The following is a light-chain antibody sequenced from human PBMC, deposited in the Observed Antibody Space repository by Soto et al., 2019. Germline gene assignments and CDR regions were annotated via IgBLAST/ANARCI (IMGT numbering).Light chain of an antibody. CDR3: QQSYSTLTWT. J-gene: IGKJ1*01. CDR2: GAP. Sequence: DIQMTQSPSSLSASVGDRVTVTCRASQSISTYLNWYQQIPGKAPKLLIYGAPSLQSGVPSRFSGSGSGTDFTLTISSLQPEDFATYYCQQSYSTLTWTFGQGTKVDIK. V-gene: IGKV1-39*01. CDR1: QSISTY.